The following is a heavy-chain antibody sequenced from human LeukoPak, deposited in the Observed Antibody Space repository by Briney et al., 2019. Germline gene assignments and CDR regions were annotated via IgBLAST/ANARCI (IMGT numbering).Heavy chain of an antibody. D-gene: IGHD3-16*02. Sequence: QPGGSLRLSCAASGFTFSSYGMHWVRQAPGKGLEWVGVISYDGSNKYYADSVKGRVTISRDNSKNTLYLQMNSLRAEDAAVYYCAKAEGRYPQYSDYWGQGTLVTVSS. CDR1: GFTFSSYG. V-gene: IGHV3-30*18. CDR2: ISYDGSNK. CDR3: AKAEGRYPQYSDY. J-gene: IGHJ4*02.